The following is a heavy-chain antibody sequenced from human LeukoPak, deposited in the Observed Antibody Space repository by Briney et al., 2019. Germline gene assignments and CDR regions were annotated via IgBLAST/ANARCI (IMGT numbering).Heavy chain of an antibody. D-gene: IGHD3-22*01. V-gene: IGHV4-39*07. CDR1: GGSISSSGFY. CDR3: ARDGLDPTDYDSPGGYGMDV. CDR2: IYYSGST. Sequence: SETLSLTCTVSGGSISSSGFYWGWIRQPPVKGLEWIGSIYYSGSTYYNPSLKSRVTISVDTSKNQFSLKLSSVTAADTAVYYCARDGLDPTDYDSPGGYGMDVWGQGTTVTVSS. J-gene: IGHJ6*02.